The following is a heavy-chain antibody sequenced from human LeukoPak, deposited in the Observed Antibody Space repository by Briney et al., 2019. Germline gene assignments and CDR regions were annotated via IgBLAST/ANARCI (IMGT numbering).Heavy chain of an antibody. Sequence: SETLSLTCAVSGGSITSSNWWTWVRQAPGKGLEWIGEVYYSGITNYNPSLKSRLTLSADLSKNQISLSLNSVTAADTAVYYCARDSSSSTSQRAFDIWGQGTMVTVSS. D-gene: IGHD2-2*01. CDR1: GGSITSSNW. CDR3: ARDSSSSTSQRAFDI. V-gene: IGHV4-4*02. CDR2: VYYSGIT. J-gene: IGHJ3*02.